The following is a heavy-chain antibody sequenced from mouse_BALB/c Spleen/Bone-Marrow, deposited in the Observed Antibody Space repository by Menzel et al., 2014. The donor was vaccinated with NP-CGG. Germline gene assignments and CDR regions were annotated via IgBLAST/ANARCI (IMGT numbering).Heavy chain of an antibody. CDR2: IRSRSNNYAT. CDR3: VRSDDGCFAY. CDR1: GFTFNTYA. J-gene: IGHJ3*01. Sequence: EVKLMESGGGLVQPKGSLKLSCAASGFTFNTYAMNWVRQAPGKGLEWVARIRSRSNNYATYYADSVKDRFTVSRDDSQSMLFLQMNNLKTEDTAMYYCVRSDDGCFAYWGQGTLVTVSA. V-gene: IGHV10-1*02. D-gene: IGHD2-3*01.